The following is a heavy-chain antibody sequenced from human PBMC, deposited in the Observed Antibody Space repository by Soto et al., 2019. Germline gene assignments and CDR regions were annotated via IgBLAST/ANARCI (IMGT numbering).Heavy chain of an antibody. V-gene: IGHV3-11*01. Sequence: GESLKISCAASGFTFSDYYMSWIRQAPGKGLEWVSYISSSGSTIYYADSVKGRFTISRDNAKNSLYLQMNSLRAEDTAVYYCARSNDYDDAFDIWGQGTMVTVSS. CDR2: ISSSGSTI. J-gene: IGHJ3*02. D-gene: IGHD4-17*01. CDR1: GFTFSDYY. CDR3: ARSNDYDDAFDI.